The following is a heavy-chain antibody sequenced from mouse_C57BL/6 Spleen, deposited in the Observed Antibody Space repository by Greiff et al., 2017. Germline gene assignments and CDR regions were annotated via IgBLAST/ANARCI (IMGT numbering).Heavy chain of an antibody. V-gene: IGHV1-53*01. CDR3: AREGTYYSNYGAFDY. Sequence: QVQLKQSGTELVKPGASVKLSCKASGYTFTSYWMHWVKQRPGQGLEWIGNINPSNGGTNYNEKFKSKATLTVDKSSSTAYMQLSSLTSEDSAVYYCAREGTYYSNYGAFDYWGQGTTLTVSS. CDR2: INPSNGGT. CDR1: GYTFTSYW. D-gene: IGHD2-5*01. J-gene: IGHJ2*01.